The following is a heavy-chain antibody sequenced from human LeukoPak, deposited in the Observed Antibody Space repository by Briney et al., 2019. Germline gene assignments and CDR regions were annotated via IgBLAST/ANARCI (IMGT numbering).Heavy chain of an antibody. CDR3: ARAVGLTGYSSSWYSGYYYYMDV. CDR1: GYTFTSYG. J-gene: IGHJ6*03. CDR2: ISAYNGNT. D-gene: IGHD6-13*01. V-gene: IGHV1-18*01. Sequence: ASVKVSCKASGYTFTSYGISWVRQAPGQGLEWMGWISAYNGNTNYAQKLQGRVTMTTDTSTSTAYIELSSLRSEDTAVYYCARAVGLTGYSSSWYSGYYYYMDVWGKGTTVTVSS.